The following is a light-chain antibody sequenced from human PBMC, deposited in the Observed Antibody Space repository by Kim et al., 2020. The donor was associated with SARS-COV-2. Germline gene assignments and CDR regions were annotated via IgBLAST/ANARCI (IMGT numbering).Light chain of an antibody. CDR2: EGS. CDR3: CSYAGSRTLV. Sequence: QSGLTQPASVSGSPGQSITISCTGTSSDVGSYNLVSWYQQHPGKGPKVMIYEGSKRPSEVSNRFSGSKSGNTASLTISGLQAEDEADYYCCSYAGSRTLVFGGGTQLTVL. J-gene: IGLJ3*02. CDR1: SSDVGSYNL. V-gene: IGLV2-23*01.